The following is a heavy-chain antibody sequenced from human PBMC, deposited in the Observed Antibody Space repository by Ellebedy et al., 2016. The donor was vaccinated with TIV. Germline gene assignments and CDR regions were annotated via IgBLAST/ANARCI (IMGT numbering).Heavy chain of an antibody. CDR1: GGSMGPYS. Sequence: SETLSLTXAVSGGSMGPYSWSWIRQPPGKGLEWIGFMSYSGGTKYNASLQSRVSMSVDTSKKEFSLRLTSVTAADTAVYYCARYWNYYYSTGTEESYWYFDLWGRGTLVIVSS. V-gene: IGHV4-59*01. CDR2: MSYSGGT. D-gene: IGHD3-22*01. J-gene: IGHJ2*01. CDR3: ARYWNYYYSTGTEESYWYFDL.